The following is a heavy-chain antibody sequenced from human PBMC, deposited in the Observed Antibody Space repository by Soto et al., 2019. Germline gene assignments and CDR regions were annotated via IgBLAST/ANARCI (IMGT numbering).Heavy chain of an antibody. CDR2: IYHSGST. CDR1: GGSISSGSYS. J-gene: IGHJ5*02. V-gene: IGHV4-30-2*01. D-gene: IGHD3-10*01. CDR3: ASRPPYYYGSGSYGFDP. Sequence: QLQLQESGSGLVKPSQTLSLTCAVSGGSISSGSYSWSWIRQPPGKGLECIGYIYHSGSTYYNPSRKSRVTISVDRSKNQFSLKLSSVTAADTAVYYCASRPPYYYGSGSYGFDPWGQGTLVTVSS.